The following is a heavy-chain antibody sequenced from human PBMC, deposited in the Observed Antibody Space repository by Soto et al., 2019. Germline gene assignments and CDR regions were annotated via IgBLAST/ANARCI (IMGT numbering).Heavy chain of an antibody. CDR3: ARVGSTLAAGTPDY. CDR1: GFTFSDYY. D-gene: IGHD6-13*01. J-gene: IGHJ4*02. CDR2: ISGSGSTT. Sequence: PGGSLRLSCAASGFTFSDYYMSWFRQAPGKGLEWVSYISGSGSTTHDADPVKGRFTISRDNAKNSLYLQMNSLRAEDTAVYYCARVGSTLAAGTPDYWGQGTLVTVSS. V-gene: IGHV3-11*01.